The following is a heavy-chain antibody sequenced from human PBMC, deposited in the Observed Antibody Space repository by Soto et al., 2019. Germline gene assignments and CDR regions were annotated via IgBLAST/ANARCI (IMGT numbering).Heavy chain of an antibody. J-gene: IGHJ6*02. Sequence: GGSLRLSCAASGFTFSNAWMIWVRQAPGKGLEWVGRIKSKTDGGTTDYAAPVKGRFTTSRDDSKNTLYLQMNSLKTEDTAVYYCTTNTAAGDYYYYGMDVWGQGTTVTVSS. CDR3: TTNTAAGDYYYYGMDV. CDR2: IKSKTDGGTT. D-gene: IGHD1-26*01. V-gene: IGHV3-15*01. CDR1: GFTFSNAW.